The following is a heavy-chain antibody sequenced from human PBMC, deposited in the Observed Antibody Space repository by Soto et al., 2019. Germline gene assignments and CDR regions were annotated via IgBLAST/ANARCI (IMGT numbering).Heavy chain of an antibody. V-gene: IGHV1-69*02. Sequence: QVQLVQSGAEVKKPGSSVKVSCNASGGTFSSYTISWVRQAPGQGLEWMGRIIPILGIANYAQKFQGRVTITADKSTSTAYMELSSLRSEDMAVYYCAAGYCSSTSCYDTHLLDYWGHGTLVTVSS. D-gene: IGHD2-2*03. CDR3: AAGYCSSTSCYDTHLLDY. CDR2: IIPILGIA. CDR1: GGTFSSYT. J-gene: IGHJ4*01.